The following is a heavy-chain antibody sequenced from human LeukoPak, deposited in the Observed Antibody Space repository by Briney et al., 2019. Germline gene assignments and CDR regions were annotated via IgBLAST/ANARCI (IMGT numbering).Heavy chain of an antibody. Sequence: ASVRVSCKASGYTFTGYYMHWVRQAPGQGLEWMGWINPNSGGTNYAQKFQGRVTMTRDTSISTAYMELSRLRSDDTAVYYCARDGYSSSWGYHYYYYMDVWGKGTTVTVSS. CDR3: ARDGYSSSWGYHYYYYMDV. CDR1: GYTFTGYY. CDR2: INPNSGGT. V-gene: IGHV1-2*02. J-gene: IGHJ6*03. D-gene: IGHD6-13*01.